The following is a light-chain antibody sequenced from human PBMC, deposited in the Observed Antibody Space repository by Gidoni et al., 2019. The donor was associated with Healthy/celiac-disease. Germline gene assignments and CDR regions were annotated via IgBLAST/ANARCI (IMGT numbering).Light chain of an antibody. V-gene: IGKV3-20*01. J-gene: IGKJ3*01. CDR2: DAS. CDR3: QHYGSSPQT. CDR1: QSVSSSY. Sequence: EIVLTQSPGTLSLSPGERATISCRASQSVSSSYLAWYQQRPGQAPRLLIYDASSMATGIPDSFSGSGSGTDFTLTISRLEPEDFAVYYCQHYGSSPQTFGPGTKVDIK.